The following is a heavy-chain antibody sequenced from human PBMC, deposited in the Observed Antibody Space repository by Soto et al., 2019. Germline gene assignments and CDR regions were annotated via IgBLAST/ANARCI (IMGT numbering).Heavy chain of an antibody. CDR2: IYPGDSDT. CDR3: ARLGDYGDYDEVSLHYYYATHV. Sequence: PGESLKICCKGSGYSFTSYWIGWVRQMPGKGLEWMGIIYPGDSDTRYSPSFQGQVTISADKSISTAYLQWSSLKASDTAMYYCARLGDYGDYDEVSLHYYYATHVPGQATTVTVSS. D-gene: IGHD4-17*01. CDR1: GYSFTSYW. J-gene: IGHJ6*02. V-gene: IGHV5-51*01.